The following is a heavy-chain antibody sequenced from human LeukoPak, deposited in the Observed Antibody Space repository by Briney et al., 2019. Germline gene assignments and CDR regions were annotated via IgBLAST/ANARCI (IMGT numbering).Heavy chain of an antibody. J-gene: IGHJ4*02. D-gene: IGHD5-18*01. Sequence: GGSLRLSCAASGFTFSSYWMSWVRQTPGKGLEWVANMKGDAREIQYVDFVKGRFTISRDNAKNSLYLQMNSLRAEDTAVYYCARDGQQQWSGFDYWGQGTLVTVSS. V-gene: IGHV3-7*01. CDR2: MKGDAREI. CDR3: ARDGQQQWSGFDY. CDR1: GFTFSSYW.